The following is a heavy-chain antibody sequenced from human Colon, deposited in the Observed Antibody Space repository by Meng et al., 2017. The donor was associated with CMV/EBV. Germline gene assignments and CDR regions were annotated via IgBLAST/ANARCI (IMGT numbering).Heavy chain of an antibody. CDR3: ATDITYYNFWSAGAS. J-gene: IGHJ5*02. CDR1: GYTFTSYS. CDR2: ISAYNGNT. D-gene: IGHD3-3*01. V-gene: IGHV1-18*01. Sequence: GESLKISCKTSGYTFTSYSISWVRQAPGQGLEWMGWISAYNGNTKSAQKFHDRVTMTTDTSTSTAYMELRSLTSDDTAIYYCATDITYYNFWSAGASWGQGTLVTVSS.